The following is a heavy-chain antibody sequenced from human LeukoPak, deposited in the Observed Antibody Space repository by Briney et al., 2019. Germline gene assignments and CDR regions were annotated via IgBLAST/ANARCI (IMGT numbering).Heavy chain of an antibody. V-gene: IGHV3-21*01. Sequence: PGGSLRLSCAASGFTFSSYSMNWVRQAPGKGLEWVSSISSSSSYIYYADSVKGRFTISRDNAKNSLYLQMSSLRAEDTAVYYCAREAAYYYDSSGYEFDYWGQGTLVTVSS. J-gene: IGHJ4*02. CDR2: ISSSSSYI. CDR1: GFTFSSYS. D-gene: IGHD3-22*01. CDR3: AREAAYYYDSSGYEFDY.